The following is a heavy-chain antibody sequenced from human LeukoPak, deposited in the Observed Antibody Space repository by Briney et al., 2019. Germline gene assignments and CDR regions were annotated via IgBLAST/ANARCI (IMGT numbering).Heavy chain of an antibody. CDR2: ISGSGGST. CDR3: ARETGYSYGSSYYYYMDV. J-gene: IGHJ6*03. CDR1: GFTFSSYG. Sequence: GSLRLSCAASGFTFSSYGMSWVRQAPGKGLEWVSAISGSGGSTYYADSVKGRFTISRDNSKNTLYLQMNSLRAEDTAVYYCARETGYSYGSSYYYYMDVWGKGTTVTISS. D-gene: IGHD5-18*01. V-gene: IGHV3-23*01.